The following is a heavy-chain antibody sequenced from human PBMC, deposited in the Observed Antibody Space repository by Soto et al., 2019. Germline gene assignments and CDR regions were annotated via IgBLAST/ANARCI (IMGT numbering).Heavy chain of an antibody. Sequence: QVQLVQSGAEEKKPGASVKVSCKPSGYIFTNYALHWVRQAPGQRLQWMGWINAGNGHTKYSQKFQGRVTITRDTSASTAYMELSSLRSEDTAVYYCARDRGGSTGWFDPWGQGTLVTVSS. D-gene: IGHD3-16*01. CDR1: GYIFTNYA. CDR2: INAGNGHT. V-gene: IGHV1-3*05. J-gene: IGHJ5*02. CDR3: ARDRGGSTGWFDP.